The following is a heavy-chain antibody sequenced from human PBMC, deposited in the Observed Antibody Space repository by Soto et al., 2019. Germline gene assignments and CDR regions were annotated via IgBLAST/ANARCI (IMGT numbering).Heavy chain of an antibody. D-gene: IGHD6-19*01. J-gene: IGHJ4*02. CDR3: AKAVAGPVVY. V-gene: IGHV3-30*18. CDR2: ISYDGSNK. CDR1: GFTFSSYG. Sequence: PGGSLRLSCAASGFTFSSYGMHWVRQAPGKGLEWVAVISYDGSNKYYADSVKGRFTISRDNSKNTLYLQMNSLRAEDTAVYYCAKAVAGPVVYWGQGTLVTVSS.